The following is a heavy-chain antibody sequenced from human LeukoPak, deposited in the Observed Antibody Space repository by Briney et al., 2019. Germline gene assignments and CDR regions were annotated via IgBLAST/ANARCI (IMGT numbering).Heavy chain of an antibody. V-gene: IGHV1-18*01. CDR3: ASDTNYYDSSGPFGH. CDR2: ITPYNGNR. D-gene: IGHD3-22*01. Sequence: ASVKVSCTASGYTFTSYSISWVRQAPGQGLEWMGWITPYNGNRNNAQKFQGRVTMTTDRSTNTAYMELRSLRSDDTAIYYCASDTNYYDSSGPFGHWGQGTLVTVSS. J-gene: IGHJ4*02. CDR1: GYTFTSYS.